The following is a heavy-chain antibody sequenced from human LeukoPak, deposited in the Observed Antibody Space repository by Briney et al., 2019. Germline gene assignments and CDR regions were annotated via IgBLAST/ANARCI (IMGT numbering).Heavy chain of an antibody. CDR3: ARSSTGAFDI. Sequence: PGGSLRLSCAASGFTFSDFWMSWVRQAPGKGLEWVANIKYDGSEENYVDSMKGRFTISRDNAKNSLFLQINSLRAEDTAVYYCARSSTGAFDIRGQGTMVTVSS. J-gene: IGHJ3*02. CDR2: IKYDGSEE. CDR1: GFTFSDFW. D-gene: IGHD3-10*01. V-gene: IGHV3-7*05.